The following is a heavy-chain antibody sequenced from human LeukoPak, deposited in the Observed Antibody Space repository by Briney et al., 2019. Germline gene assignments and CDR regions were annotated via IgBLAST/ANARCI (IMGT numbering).Heavy chain of an antibody. Sequence: GGSLRLSCAASGFTFSSYSMNWVRQAPGKGLEWVSSISSSSSYIYYADSVKGRFTISRDNAKNSLYLQMNSLRAEDTAAYYCARVFHGGNDGDYWGQGTLVTVSS. D-gene: IGHD4-23*01. J-gene: IGHJ4*02. V-gene: IGHV3-21*01. CDR2: ISSSSSYI. CDR1: GFTFSSYS. CDR3: ARVFHGGNDGDY.